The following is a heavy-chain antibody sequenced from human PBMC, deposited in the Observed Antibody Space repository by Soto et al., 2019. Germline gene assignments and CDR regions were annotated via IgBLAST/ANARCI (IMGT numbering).Heavy chain of an antibody. Sequence: EVQLVQSGAEVKKPGESLRISCKGSGYSFSSYWISWLRQMPGKGLEWMGRIDPSGSYTNDTPSFQGHVTISADKYISTAYLQWSRLKASDSAMYYCARTSMQSLGYSYGHRGMDVWGQGTTVTVSS. CDR1: GYSFSSYW. CDR3: ARTSMQSLGYSYGHRGMDV. D-gene: IGHD5-18*01. J-gene: IGHJ6*02. V-gene: IGHV5-10-1*01. CDR2: IDPSGSYT.